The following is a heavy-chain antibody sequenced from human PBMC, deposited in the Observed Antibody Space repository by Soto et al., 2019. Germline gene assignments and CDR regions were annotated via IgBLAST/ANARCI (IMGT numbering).Heavy chain of an antibody. CDR2: ISSSSSYI. CDR1: GFTFSSYS. CDR3: ETTYCGGDCYSDY. J-gene: IGHJ4*02. D-gene: IGHD2-21*02. Sequence: LRLSCAASGFTFSSYSMNWVRQAPGKGLEWVSSISSSSSYIYYADSVKGRFTISRDNAKNSLYLQMNSLRAEDTAVYYCETTYCGGDCYSDYWGQGTLVTVSS. V-gene: IGHV3-21*01.